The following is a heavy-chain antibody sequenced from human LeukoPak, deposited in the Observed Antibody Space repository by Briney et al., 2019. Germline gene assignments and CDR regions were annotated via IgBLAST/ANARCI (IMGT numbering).Heavy chain of an antibody. D-gene: IGHD6-19*01. CDR2: ISGSGGST. CDR3: AKGGREQWLSGTYYGMDV. CDR1: GFTFSSYA. V-gene: IGHV3-23*01. J-gene: IGHJ6*02. Sequence: GGSLRLSCAASGFTFSSYAMSWVRQAPGKGLEWVSAISGSGGSTYYADSVKGRFTISRDNSKNTLYLQMNSLRAEDTAVYYCAKGGREQWLSGTYYGMDVWGQGTTVTVSS.